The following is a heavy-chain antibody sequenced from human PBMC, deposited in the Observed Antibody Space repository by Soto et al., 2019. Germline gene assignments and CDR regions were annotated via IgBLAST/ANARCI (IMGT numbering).Heavy chain of an antibody. Sequence: EVQLVESGGGLVQPGGSLRLSCAASGFTFSDHYMDWVRQAPGRGLEWVGRTRNKANSYTTEYAASVKGRFTISRDDSKNSLYLQMNSLKTEDTAVYYCARGPNYYDSSGYHPSFDYWGQGTLVTVSS. CDR2: TRNKANSYTT. V-gene: IGHV3-72*01. CDR3: ARGPNYYDSSGYHPSFDY. J-gene: IGHJ4*02. CDR1: GFTFSDHY. D-gene: IGHD3-22*01.